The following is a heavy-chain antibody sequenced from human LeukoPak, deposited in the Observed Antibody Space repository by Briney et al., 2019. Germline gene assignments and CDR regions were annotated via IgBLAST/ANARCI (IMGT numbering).Heavy chain of an antibody. V-gene: IGHV3-7*01. J-gene: IGHJ5*02. D-gene: IGHD3-10*01. Sequence: GGSLRLSCAASGFTFSSYWMSWVRQAPGKGLEWVANIKQDGSEKYYVDSVKGRFTISRDNSKNTLYLQMNSLRAEDTAVYYCSKDLTSDFGGDFDPWGQGTLVTVSS. CDR3: SKDLTSDFGGDFDP. CDR1: GFTFSSYW. CDR2: IKQDGSEK.